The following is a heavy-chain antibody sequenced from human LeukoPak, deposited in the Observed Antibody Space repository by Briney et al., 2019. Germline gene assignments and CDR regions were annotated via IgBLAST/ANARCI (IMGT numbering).Heavy chain of an antibody. J-gene: IGHJ5*02. D-gene: IGHD1-26*01. V-gene: IGHV3-53*01. CDR1: GFTVHSNY. CDR3: EKDYRAHPLRPNWLDP. CDR2: IDRSGVT. Sequence: GGSLRLSCAASGFTVHSNYMSWVRQAPGKGLEWVSVIDRSGVTHYADSVKGRFTISRDNSKNTLYLQMNSLRAEDTGVYYCEKDYRAHPLRPNWLDPWGQGTLVTVSS.